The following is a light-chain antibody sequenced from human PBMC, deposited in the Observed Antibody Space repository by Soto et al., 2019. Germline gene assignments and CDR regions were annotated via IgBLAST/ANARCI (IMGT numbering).Light chain of an antibody. CDR1: QSVSSSY. CDR2: GAS. V-gene: IGKV3-20*01. Sequence: EIVLAQSPATLSLSPGERATLSCRASQSVSSSYLAWYQQKPGQAPRLLIYGASSRATGIPDRFSGSGSGTDFTLTISRLEPEDFAVYYCQHYGSPPPTFGQGTKVDI. CDR3: QHYGSPPPT. J-gene: IGKJ1*01.